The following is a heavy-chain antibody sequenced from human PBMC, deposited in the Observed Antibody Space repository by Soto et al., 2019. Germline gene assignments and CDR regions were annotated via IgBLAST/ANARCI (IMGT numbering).Heavy chain of an antibody. V-gene: IGHV4-39*01. CDR3: ARQDSGYYYRWFAP. J-gene: IGHJ5*02. CDR2: IFYSGGT. CDR1: GGSILDSTYY. Sequence: QLLLQESGPGLVKPSETLSLTCTVSGGSILDSTYYWDWIRQSPGKGLEWIGTIFYSGGTFYTPSLKSRVSMSVDTSNNRFSIKLSSVTATDTALYYCARQDSGYYYRWFAPWGQATLGTVSS. D-gene: IGHD3-22*01.